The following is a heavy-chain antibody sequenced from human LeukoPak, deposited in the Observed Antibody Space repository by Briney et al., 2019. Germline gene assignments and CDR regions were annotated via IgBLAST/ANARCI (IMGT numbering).Heavy chain of an antibody. Sequence: SETLSLTCTVSGGSISSGGYYWSWIRQHPGKGLEWIGYIYYSGSTYYNPSLKSRVTISVDTSKNQFSLKLSSVTAADTAVYYCARAKGKPGLSRYFDYWGQGTLVTVSS. CDR3: ARAKGKPGLSRYFDY. D-gene: IGHD1-14*01. J-gene: IGHJ4*02. CDR1: GGSISSGGYY. V-gene: IGHV4-31*03. CDR2: IYYSGST.